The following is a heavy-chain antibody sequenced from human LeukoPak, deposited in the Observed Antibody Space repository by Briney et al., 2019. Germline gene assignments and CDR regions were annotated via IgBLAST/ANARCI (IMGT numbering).Heavy chain of an antibody. V-gene: IGHV6-1*01. D-gene: IGHD3-10*01. CDR1: GGSVSSNSDA. J-gene: IGHJ4*02. Sequence: SQTLSITCAISGGSVSSNSDAWNWIRQSPSRGLEWLGRTYYRSKWYNDYAVSVKSRITINPDTSKNQFSLQLNSVTPEDTAVYYCAKGFNRLFDYWGQGTLVTVSS. CDR2: TYYRSKWYN. CDR3: AKGFNRLFDY.